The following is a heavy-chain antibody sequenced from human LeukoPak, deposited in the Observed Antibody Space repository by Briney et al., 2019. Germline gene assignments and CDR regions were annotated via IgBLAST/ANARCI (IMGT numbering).Heavy chain of an antibody. J-gene: IGHJ5*02. CDR3: ARDGGPYDQGWFDP. Sequence: ASVKVSCKASGGTFSSYAISWVRQAPGQGLEWMGIINPSGGSTSYAQKFQGRVTMTRDTSTSTVYMELSSLRSEDTAVYYCARDGGPYDQGWFDPWGQGTLVTVSS. V-gene: IGHV1-46*01. CDR1: GGTFSSYA. CDR2: INPSGGST. D-gene: IGHD3-16*01.